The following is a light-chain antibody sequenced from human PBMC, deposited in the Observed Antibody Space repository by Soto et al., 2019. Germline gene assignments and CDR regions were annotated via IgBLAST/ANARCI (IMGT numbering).Light chain of an antibody. CDR2: EVS. Sequence: SARTHPPSASGAPGHALTISCTGTSSDVGGYNYVSWYQQHPGKAPKLMIYEVSKRPSGVPDRFSGSKSGNTASLTVSGLLAEDEADYYCSSYAGNKIVFGTGTKVTVL. CDR3: SSYAGNKIV. CDR1: SSDVGGYNY. J-gene: IGLJ1*01. V-gene: IGLV2-8*01.